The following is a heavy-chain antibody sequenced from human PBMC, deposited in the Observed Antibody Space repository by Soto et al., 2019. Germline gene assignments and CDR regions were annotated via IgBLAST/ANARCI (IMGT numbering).Heavy chain of an antibody. V-gene: IGHV4-59*01. CDR3: ARDVEYSYGFDY. D-gene: IGHD5-18*01. J-gene: IGHJ4*02. Sequence: SETLSLTCTVSGGSMSGYYWSWIRQPPGKGLEWIGYMYYSGSTNYNPSLKSRVTVSLDTSKNQFSLKLSSVTAADTAVYYCARDVEYSYGFDYWGQGILVTVSS. CDR2: MYYSGST. CDR1: GGSMSGYY.